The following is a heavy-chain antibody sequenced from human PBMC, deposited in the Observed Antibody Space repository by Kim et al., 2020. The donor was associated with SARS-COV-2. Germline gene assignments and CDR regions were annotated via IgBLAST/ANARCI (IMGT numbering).Heavy chain of an antibody. CDR3: ATGELWSLQYGMDV. J-gene: IGHJ6*02. V-gene: IGHV1-24*01. D-gene: IGHD3-10*01. CDR2: FDPDDRNT. CDR1: GYSLTKLS. Sequence: ASVKVSCKVSGYSLTKLSMHWVRQAPGKGLEWMGGFDPDDRNTIYAQKFQGRVSMTEDTSTDTAFMELSSLRSEDTAVYYCATGELWSLQYGMDVWGQGTTVTVSS.